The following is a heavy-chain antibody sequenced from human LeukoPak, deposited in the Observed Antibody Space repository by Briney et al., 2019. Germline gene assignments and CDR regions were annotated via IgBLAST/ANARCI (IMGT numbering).Heavy chain of an antibody. Sequence: SETLSLTCSVSGGSIRNYFWSWIRQPAGKGLEWIGRTYTSGSTDYNPSLRSRVTMSVDTSKNQFSLKLTSVTATDTAMYYCARSGGGLQFNIWGQGTMVTVSS. CDR1: GGSIRNYF. CDR2: TYTSGST. D-gene: IGHD3-16*01. J-gene: IGHJ3*02. V-gene: IGHV4-4*07. CDR3: ARSGGGLQFNI.